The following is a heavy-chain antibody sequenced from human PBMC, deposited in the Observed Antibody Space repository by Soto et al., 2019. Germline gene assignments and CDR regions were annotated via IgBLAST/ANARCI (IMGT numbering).Heavy chain of an antibody. CDR1: GCTFTSYG. D-gene: IGHD3-3*01. Sequence: VASVKVSCKASGCTFTSYGISWVRQAPGQGLEWMGWISAYNGNTNYAQKLQGRVTMTTDTSTSTAYMELRSLRSDDTAVYYCARVQTYYDFWSGYYTAFYYDSSGYCFDYWGQVPLVTFSS. V-gene: IGHV1-18*01. CDR3: ARVQTYYDFWSGYYTAFYYDSSGYCFDY. J-gene: IGHJ4*02. CDR2: ISAYNGNT.